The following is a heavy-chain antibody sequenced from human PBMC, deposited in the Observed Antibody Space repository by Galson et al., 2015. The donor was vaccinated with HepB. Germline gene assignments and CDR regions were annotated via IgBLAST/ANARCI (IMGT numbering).Heavy chain of an antibody. V-gene: IGHV3-23*01. CDR2: ISGSGGST. CDR1: GFTFSDYY. CDR3: AKPPADPFDY. D-gene: IGHD2-2*01. J-gene: IGHJ4*02. Sequence: SLRLSCAASGFTFSDYYMSWIRQAPGKGLEWVSAISGSGGSTYYADSVKGRFTISRDNSKNTLYLQMNSLRAEDTAVYYCAKPPADPFDYWGQGTLVTVSS.